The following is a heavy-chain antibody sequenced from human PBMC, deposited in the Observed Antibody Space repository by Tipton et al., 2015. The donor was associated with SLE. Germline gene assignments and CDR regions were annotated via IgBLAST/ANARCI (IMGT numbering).Heavy chain of an antibody. CDR2: ITHNEIT. CDR1: GGSFSGYF. J-gene: IGHJ4*02. CDR3: AREWGSTSY. Sequence: TLSLTCAVYGGSFSGYFWSWIRQTPGKGLQWIGEITHNEITNFNPSLKSRVTISVDTSRMQFSLKMISVSAADTAVYYCAREWGSTSYWGQGTLVTVSS. V-gene: IGHV4-34*01. D-gene: IGHD3-10*01.